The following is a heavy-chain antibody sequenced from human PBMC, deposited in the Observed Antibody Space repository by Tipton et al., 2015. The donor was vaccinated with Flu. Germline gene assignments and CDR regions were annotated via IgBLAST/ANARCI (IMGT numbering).Heavy chain of an antibody. CDR3: ARHPSSLGAFDT. CDR1: GDSISSGSYY. Sequence: TLSLTCTVSGDSISSGSYYWSWIRQPAGKGLEWIGSIYHSGSTYYNPSLRSRVTISVDTSKNQFSLKLSSVTAADTAVYYCARHPSSLGAFDTWGQGTMVTVSS. D-gene: IGHD7-27*01. CDR2: IYHSGST. J-gene: IGHJ3*02. V-gene: IGHV4-39*01.